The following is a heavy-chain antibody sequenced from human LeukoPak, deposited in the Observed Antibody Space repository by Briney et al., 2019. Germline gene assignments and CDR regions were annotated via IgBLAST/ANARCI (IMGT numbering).Heavy chain of an antibody. Sequence: GESLKISCETSGYSFTSCWIGWVRQMPGKGLEWMGIIYPGDSDTRYSPSFQGQVTISVDKSISTAYLQWGSLKASDTAMYYCARHSSGRSPFDYWGQGTLVTVSS. CDR2: IYPGDSDT. V-gene: IGHV5-51*01. J-gene: IGHJ4*02. CDR3: ARHSSGRSPFDY. D-gene: IGHD6-19*01. CDR1: GYSFTSCW.